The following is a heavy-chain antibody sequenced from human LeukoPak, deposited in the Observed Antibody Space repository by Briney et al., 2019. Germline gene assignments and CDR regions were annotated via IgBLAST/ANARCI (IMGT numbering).Heavy chain of an antibody. J-gene: IGHJ4*02. CDR1: GFTFSSYW. CDR2: IKQDGSEK. D-gene: IGHD1-26*01. CDR3: ARGSGGSYYGHFDY. V-gene: IGHV3-7*01. Sequence: GGSLRLSCAASGFTFSSYWMSWVRQAPGKGLEWVANIKQDGSEKYYVDSVKGRFTISRDNAKNSLYLQMNSLRAEDTAVYYCARGSGGSYYGHFDYWGQGALVTVSS.